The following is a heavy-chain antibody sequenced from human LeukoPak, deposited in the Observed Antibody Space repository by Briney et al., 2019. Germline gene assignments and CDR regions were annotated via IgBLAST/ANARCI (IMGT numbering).Heavy chain of an antibody. Sequence: SETLSLTCTVSGGSISSYYWSWIRQPPGKGLEWIGYIYYSGSTNYNPSLKSRVTISVDTSKNQFSLKLSSVTAADTAVYYCARVGGCSSTSCYSWFDPWGQGTLVTVSS. D-gene: IGHD2-2*02. V-gene: IGHV4-59*01. J-gene: IGHJ5*02. CDR1: GGSISSYY. CDR3: ARVGGCSSTSCYSWFDP. CDR2: IYYSGST.